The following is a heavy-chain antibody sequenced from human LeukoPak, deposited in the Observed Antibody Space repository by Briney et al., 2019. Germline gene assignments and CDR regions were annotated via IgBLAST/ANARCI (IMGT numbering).Heavy chain of an antibody. CDR1: GFTFSSYA. D-gene: IGHD4-17*01. CDR2: ISYDGSNK. V-gene: IGHV3-30-3*02. Sequence: GGSLRLSCAASGFTFSSYAMHWVRQAPGKGLEWVAVISYDGSNKYYADSVKGRFTISRDNSKNTLYLQMNSLRAEDTAVYYCAKRTQYYGDTHQRMVWYFDYWGQGTLVTVSS. J-gene: IGHJ4*02. CDR3: AKRTQYYGDTHQRMVWYFDY.